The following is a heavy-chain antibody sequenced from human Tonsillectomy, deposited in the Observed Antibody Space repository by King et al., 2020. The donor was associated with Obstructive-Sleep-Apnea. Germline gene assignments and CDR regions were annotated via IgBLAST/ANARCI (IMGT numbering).Heavy chain of an antibody. CDR2: ISSSGSTI. CDR3: AGSGSYFDFDY. CDR1: GFSFSSYY. Sequence: VQLVESGGGLVQPGGSLRLSCAASGFSFSSYYMNWVRQAPGKGLEWVAYISSSGSTIYYADSVKGRFTISRDNAKNSLYLQMNSLRAEDTAVYYCAGSGSYFDFDYWGQGTLVTVSS. J-gene: IGHJ4*02. V-gene: IGHV3-48*01. D-gene: IGHD1-26*01.